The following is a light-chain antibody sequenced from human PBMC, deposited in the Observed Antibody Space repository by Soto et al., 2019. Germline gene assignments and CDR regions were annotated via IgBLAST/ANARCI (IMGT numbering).Light chain of an antibody. Sequence: EIVLTQSPGTLSLSPGERATLSCRASQSVSSNLAWYQQKPGQAPRLLIHGASTRATGIPARFSGSGSGTEFTLTISSLQSEDFAVYYCQQYNNWPRTFGQGTKGDIK. J-gene: IGKJ1*01. CDR1: QSVSSN. V-gene: IGKV3-15*01. CDR2: GAS. CDR3: QQYNNWPRT.